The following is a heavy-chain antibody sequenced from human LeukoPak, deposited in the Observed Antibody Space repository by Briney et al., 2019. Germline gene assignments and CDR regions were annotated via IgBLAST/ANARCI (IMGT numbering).Heavy chain of an antibody. CDR1: GFTFSSYW. Sequence: GGSLRLSCAASGFTFSSYWMPWVRQAPGKGLVWVSRINSDGSSTSYADSVKGRFTISRDNAKNTLYLQMNSLRAKDTAVYYCARVSYGDLYYFDYWGQGTLVTVSS. D-gene: IGHD4-17*01. CDR2: INSDGSST. J-gene: IGHJ4*02. CDR3: ARVSYGDLYYFDY. V-gene: IGHV3-74*01.